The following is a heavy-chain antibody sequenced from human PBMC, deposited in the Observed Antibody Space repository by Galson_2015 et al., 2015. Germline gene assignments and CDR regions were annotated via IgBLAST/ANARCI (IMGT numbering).Heavy chain of an antibody. Sequence: SLRLSCAASGFTFSSYWMHWVRQAPGKGLVWVSRINSDGSSTSYADSVKGRFTISRDNAKNTLYLQMNSLRAEDTAVYYCARYSSSWDLSYYYGMDVWGQGTTATVSS. V-gene: IGHV3-74*01. CDR1: GFTFSSYW. D-gene: IGHD6-13*01. CDR2: INSDGSST. J-gene: IGHJ6*02. CDR3: ARYSSSWDLSYYYGMDV.